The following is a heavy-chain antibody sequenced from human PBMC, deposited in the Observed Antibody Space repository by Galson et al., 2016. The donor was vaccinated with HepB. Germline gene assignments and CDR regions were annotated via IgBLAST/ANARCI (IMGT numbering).Heavy chain of an antibody. V-gene: IGHV2-5*01. Sequence: PALVKPTQTLTVTCSFSGFSLSTAGVGVGWIRQPPGEALEWLALIYWNDDKRYSPSLKSSFSITKDTSKNQVVLTMTNMDPVDTATYYCSRRTLHAGHWTFDYWGQGTLVTVSS. CDR1: GFSLSTAGVG. D-gene: IGHD1-1*01. CDR2: IYWNDDK. CDR3: SRRTLHAGHWTFDY. J-gene: IGHJ4*02.